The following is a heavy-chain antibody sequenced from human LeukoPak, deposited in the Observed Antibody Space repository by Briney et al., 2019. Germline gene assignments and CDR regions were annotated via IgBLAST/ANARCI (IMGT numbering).Heavy chain of an antibody. Sequence: PGRSLRLSCAASGFTFSSYGIHWVRQAPGKVLEGVEVIWYDGSNKYYADSVKGRFTISRDNSKNTLYLQMNSLRAEDTAVYYCARKVHYYGSGSSYGMDVWGKGTTVTVSS. CDR2: IWYDGSNK. CDR1: GFTFSSYG. CDR3: ARKVHYYGSGSSYGMDV. D-gene: IGHD3-10*01. J-gene: IGHJ6*04. V-gene: IGHV3-33*01.